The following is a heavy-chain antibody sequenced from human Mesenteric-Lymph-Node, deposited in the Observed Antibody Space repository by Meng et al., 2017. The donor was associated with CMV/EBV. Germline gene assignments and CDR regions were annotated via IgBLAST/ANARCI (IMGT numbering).Heavy chain of an antibody. D-gene: IGHD4-11*01. CDR2: INPHSGAT. J-gene: IGHJ4*02. CDR1: YTFTGFY. CDR3: ARGGATVTIYPVDY. Sequence: YTFTGFYVQRLRQAPGPGLEWKGWINPHSGATKHPQQFHSRVAMTRHPSLGPAYMEVSRARSDAKAVYYCARGGATVTIYPVDYWGQGTLVTVSS. V-gene: IGHV1-2*02.